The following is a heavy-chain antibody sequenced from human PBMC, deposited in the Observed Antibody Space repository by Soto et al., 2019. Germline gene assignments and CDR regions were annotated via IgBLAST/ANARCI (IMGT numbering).Heavy chain of an antibody. D-gene: IGHD5-12*01. Sequence: QVQLQQWGAGLLKPSETLSLTCAVYGGSFSGYYWSWIRQPPGKGLEWIGEINHSGSTNYNPSRKSRVTISVDKSKNQFSLKLSSVTAADTAVYYCARGRWLRSSFDYWGQGTLVTVSS. J-gene: IGHJ4*02. CDR3: ARGRWLRSSFDY. V-gene: IGHV4-34*01. CDR2: INHSGST. CDR1: GGSFSGYY.